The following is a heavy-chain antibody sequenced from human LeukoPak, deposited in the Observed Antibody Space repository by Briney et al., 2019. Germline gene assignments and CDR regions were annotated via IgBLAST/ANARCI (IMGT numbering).Heavy chain of an antibody. J-gene: IGHJ4*02. V-gene: IGHV4-39*01. CDR2: IYYSGST. CDR1: GGSISSSSYY. D-gene: IGHD3-10*01. CDR3: VQGGLWFFY. Sequence: PSETLSLTCTVSGGSISSSSYYWGWIRQPPGKGLEWIGSIYYSGSTYYNPSLKSRVTISVDTSKNQFSLKPSSVTAADTAVYYCVQGGLWFFYWGQGTLVTVSS.